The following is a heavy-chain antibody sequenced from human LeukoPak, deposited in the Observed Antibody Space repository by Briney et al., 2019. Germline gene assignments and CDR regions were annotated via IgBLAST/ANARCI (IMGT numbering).Heavy chain of an antibody. CDR2: IYYSGST. V-gene: IGHV4-59*08. CDR3: ARHDNEKSGYEIDY. J-gene: IGHJ4*02. Sequence: PSETLSLTCTVSGGSISSYYWSWIRQPPGKGLELIGYIYYSGSTNYNPSLKSRVTISVDTSKNQFSLKLSSVTAADTAVYYCARHDNEKSGYEIDYWGQGTLVTVSS. CDR1: GGSISSYY. D-gene: IGHD5-12*01.